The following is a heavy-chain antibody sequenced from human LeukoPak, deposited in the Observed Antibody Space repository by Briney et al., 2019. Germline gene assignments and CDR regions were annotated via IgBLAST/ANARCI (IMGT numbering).Heavy chain of an antibody. CDR3: ARDDDGSGKYGQLD. V-gene: IGHV3-33*01. Sequence: PGGSLRLSCAASGFIFSNYGFHWVRQAPGKGLEWVAVFWSDGRQKYYVDSVKGRFTVSRDTSKKTVYLQMNSLRAEDTAVYYCARDDDGSGKYGQLDWGQGTLVTVSS. J-gene: IGHJ4*02. CDR2: FWSDGRQK. D-gene: IGHD3-10*01. CDR1: GFIFSNYG.